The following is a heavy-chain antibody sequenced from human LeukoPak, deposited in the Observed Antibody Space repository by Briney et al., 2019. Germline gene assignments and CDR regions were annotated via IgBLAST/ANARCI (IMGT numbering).Heavy chain of an antibody. CDR3: ARVGAAPGHFDY. CDR1: GYSFPGYW. D-gene: IGHD6-13*01. Sequence: GESLKISCKGSGYSFPGYWIGWVRQAPGQGLEWIGWISTYSGNTNYAHNLQGRITVTTETSTSTAYMELRSLRSDDTAVYYCARVGAAPGHFDYWGQGTQLTVSS. CDR2: ISTYSGNT. J-gene: IGHJ4*02. V-gene: IGHV1-18*04.